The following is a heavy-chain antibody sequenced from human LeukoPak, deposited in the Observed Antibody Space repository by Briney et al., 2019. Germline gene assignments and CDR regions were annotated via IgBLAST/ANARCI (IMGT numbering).Heavy chain of an antibody. Sequence: GGSLRLSCAASGFKFDDYAMHWVRQAPGKGLEWVSGISWSSGSIVYADSVKGRFTISRDNAKNSLYLQMNSLRAEDTALYYCAKLKDSGSYFGSESYFDYWGQGTLVTVSS. CDR3: AKLKDSGSYFGSESYFDY. D-gene: IGHD1-26*01. CDR2: ISWSSGSI. V-gene: IGHV3-9*01. CDR1: GFKFDDYA. J-gene: IGHJ4*02.